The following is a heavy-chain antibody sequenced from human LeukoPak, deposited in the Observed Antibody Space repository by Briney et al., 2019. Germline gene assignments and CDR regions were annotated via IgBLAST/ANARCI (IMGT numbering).Heavy chain of an antibody. D-gene: IGHD1-26*01. CDR1: GFTFSSYA. Sequence: PGGSLRLSCAASGFTFSSYAMSWVRQAPGEGLEWVSAISGSGGSTYYADSVKGRFTISRDNSKNTLYLQMNSLRAEDTAVYYCAKDRIEWELPTLDYWGQGTLVTVSS. CDR3: AKDRIEWELPTLDY. CDR2: ISGSGGST. V-gene: IGHV3-23*01. J-gene: IGHJ4*02.